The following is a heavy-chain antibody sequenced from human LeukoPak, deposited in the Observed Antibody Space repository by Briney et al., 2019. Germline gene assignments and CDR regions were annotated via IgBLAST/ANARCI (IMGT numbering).Heavy chain of an antibody. J-gene: IGHJ6*02. V-gene: IGHV3-30-3*01. Sequence: GGSLRLSCVVSGFTFSTYAMSWVRQAPGKGLEWVAVISYDGINKYYADSVKGRFTISRDNSKNTLYLQTNSLRAEDTAVYYCARGGSSSSYYFYYGIDVWGQGTTVTVSS. D-gene: IGHD6-6*01. CDR2: ISYDGINK. CDR3: ARGGSSSSYYFYYGIDV. CDR1: GFTFSTYA.